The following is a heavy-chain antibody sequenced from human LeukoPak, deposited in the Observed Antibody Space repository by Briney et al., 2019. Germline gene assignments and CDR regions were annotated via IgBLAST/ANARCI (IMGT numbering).Heavy chain of an antibody. D-gene: IGHD6-19*01. CDR1: GFIFSRYA. CDR3: AKGYSSGWDLAFDI. Sequence: GGSLRLSCAASGFIFSRYAMSWVRQAPGKGLEWASVITDSGGTTYYADSVKGRFTISRDNSKNTLHLEMNSLRAEDTAVYYCAKGYSSGWDLAFDIWGQGTMVTVSS. CDR2: ITDSGGTT. J-gene: IGHJ3*02. V-gene: IGHV3-23*01.